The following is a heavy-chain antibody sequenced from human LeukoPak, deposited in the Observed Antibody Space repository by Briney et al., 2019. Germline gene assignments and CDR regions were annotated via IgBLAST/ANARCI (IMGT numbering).Heavy chain of an antibody. CDR3: AKDSSPDCFDY. V-gene: IGHV3-23*01. CDR2: ISGSGGST. D-gene: IGHD1-14*01. J-gene: IGHJ4*02. CDR1: GFTFSSYG. Sequence: PGGSLRLSCAASGFTFSSYGMSWVRQAPGKGLEWVSAISGSGGSTYNADSVKGRFPISRDNSKNTLYLQMNSLRAGDTAVYYCAKDSSPDCFDYWGQGTLVTVSS.